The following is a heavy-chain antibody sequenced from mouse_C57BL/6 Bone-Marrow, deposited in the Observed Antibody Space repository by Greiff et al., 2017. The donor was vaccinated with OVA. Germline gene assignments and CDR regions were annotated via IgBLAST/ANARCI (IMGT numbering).Heavy chain of an antibody. CDR2: IHPSDSDT. V-gene: IGHV1-74*01. Sequence: QVQLQQPGAELVKPGASVKVSCKASGYTFPSYGMHWVKQRPGQGLEWIGRIHPSDSDTNYNQKFKGKATLTVDKSSSTAYMQLSSLTSADSAVYYCAICRICYRIAWHFDGWGAGTTVTVSS. J-gene: IGHJ1*01. CDR1: GYTFPSYG. CDR3: AICRICYRIAWHFDG. D-gene: IGHD6-1*01.